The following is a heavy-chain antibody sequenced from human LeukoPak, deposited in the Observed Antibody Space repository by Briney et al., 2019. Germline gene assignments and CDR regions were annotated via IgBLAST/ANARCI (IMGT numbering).Heavy chain of an antibody. CDR1: GGSISSSY. Sequence: KPSETLSLTCTVSGGSISSSYWSWIRQPPGKGLEWIGYIYYRGSTNYNPSLKSRVTISVDTSKIQFSLKLSSVTAADTAVYYCASGYGSGVFRDYYYYMDVWGKGTTVTISS. D-gene: IGHD3-10*01. J-gene: IGHJ6*03. CDR2: IYYRGST. V-gene: IGHV4-59*01. CDR3: ASGYGSGVFRDYYYYMDV.